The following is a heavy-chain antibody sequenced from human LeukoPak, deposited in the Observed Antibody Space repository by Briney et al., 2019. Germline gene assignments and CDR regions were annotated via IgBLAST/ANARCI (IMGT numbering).Heavy chain of an antibody. Sequence: GESLRISCKGSGYSFTSYWIGWVRQMPGKGLEWMGIIYPGDSDTRYSPSFQGQVTILADKSISTAYLQWSSLKASDTAMYYCASDRGYLAAAGRYWGQGTLVTVSS. J-gene: IGHJ4*02. V-gene: IGHV5-51*01. CDR1: GYSFTSYW. CDR3: ASDRGYLAAAGRY. CDR2: IYPGDSDT. D-gene: IGHD6-13*01.